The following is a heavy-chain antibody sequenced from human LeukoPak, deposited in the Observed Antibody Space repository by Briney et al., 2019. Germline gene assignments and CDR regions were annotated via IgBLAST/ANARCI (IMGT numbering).Heavy chain of an antibody. Sequence: GRSLRLSCAASGFTFSSYSMNWVRQAPGKGLEWVSYISSSSSTIYYADSVKGRFTISRDNAKNSLYLQMNSLRAEDTAVYYCARDLSRGDSSGYDRFDYYYYMDVWGKGTTVTVSS. CDR3: ARDLSRGDSSGYDRFDYYYYMDV. J-gene: IGHJ6*03. CDR1: GFTFSSYS. D-gene: IGHD3-22*01. CDR2: ISSSSSTI. V-gene: IGHV3-48*04.